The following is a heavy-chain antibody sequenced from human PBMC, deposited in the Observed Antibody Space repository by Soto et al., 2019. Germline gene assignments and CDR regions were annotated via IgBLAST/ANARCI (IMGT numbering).Heavy chain of an antibody. J-gene: IGHJ6*02. CDR2: IGSAGDT. Sequence: EVQLVESGGGLLQPVGSLRLSCAASGFTFSSYDMHWLRQTPVKVLEWVSAIGSAGDTYYLGSVKGRFTISRDNAKASLYLHLNSLRPGDTAVYFCARGGYASGYDHYAMERWGQGTTVTVSS. CDR3: ARGGYASGYDHYAMER. CDR1: GFTFSSYD. D-gene: IGHD5-12*01. V-gene: IGHV3-13*01.